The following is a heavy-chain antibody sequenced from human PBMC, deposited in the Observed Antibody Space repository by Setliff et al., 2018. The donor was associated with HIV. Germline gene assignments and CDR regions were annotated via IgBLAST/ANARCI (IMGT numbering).Heavy chain of an antibody. Sequence: QPGGSLRLSCAASGFTFSSYWMHWVRQAPGKGLVWVSHINSDGSTTNYADSVKGRFTISRDNAKNTLYPEMNSLTAEDTAVYYCASQIAVGIWGQGTMVTVSS. V-gene: IGHV3-74*01. CDR1: GFTFSSYW. D-gene: IGHD6-19*01. CDR3: ASQIAVGI. J-gene: IGHJ3*02. CDR2: INSDGSTT.